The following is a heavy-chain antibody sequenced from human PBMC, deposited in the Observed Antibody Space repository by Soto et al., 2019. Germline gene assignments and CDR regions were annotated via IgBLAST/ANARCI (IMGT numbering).Heavy chain of an antibody. CDR3: ARDDREWDSSGYYTSGGMDV. CDR1: GYTFTSYY. V-gene: IGHV1-46*01. J-gene: IGHJ6*02. Sequence: QVQLVQSGAEVKKPGASVKVSCKASGYTFTSYYMHWVRQAPGQGLEWMGIINPSGGSTSYAQKFQGRVTMTRDTSTSTVYMELSSLRSEDTSVYYCARDDREWDSSGYYTSGGMDVWGQGTTVTVSS. CDR2: INPSGGST. D-gene: IGHD3-22*01.